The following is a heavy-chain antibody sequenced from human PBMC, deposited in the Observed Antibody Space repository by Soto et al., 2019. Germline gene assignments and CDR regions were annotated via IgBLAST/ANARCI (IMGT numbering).Heavy chain of an antibody. Sequence: ASVKVSCKTSGYTFSNYGITWVRQAPGQPLEWLGWISLYSDGTNYAQKFQGRVSMTTDTSTTTAYVELRSLRSDDTAVYYCARVVPGAEAWFGPWGQGTLVTVSS. CDR3: ARVVPGAEAWFGP. CDR2: ISLYSDGT. CDR1: GYTFSNYG. D-gene: IGHD2-2*01. V-gene: IGHV1-18*01. J-gene: IGHJ5*02.